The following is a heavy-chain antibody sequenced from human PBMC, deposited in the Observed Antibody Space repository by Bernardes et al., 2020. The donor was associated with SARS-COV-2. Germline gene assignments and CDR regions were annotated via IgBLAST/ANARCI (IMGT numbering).Heavy chain of an antibody. CDR3: ARERDTSDYS. CDR2: IYSGGNT. CDR1: GFTVSTNY. J-gene: IGHJ4*02. Sequence: GGSLRRSCAASGFTVSTNYMSWVRQAPGKGLEWLSVIYSGGNTYYGDSVKGRFTISRDNSKNTLYLQMNSLRAEDTAVYYCARERDTSDYSWGQGTLVTVSS. V-gene: IGHV3-66*02. D-gene: IGHD3-22*01.